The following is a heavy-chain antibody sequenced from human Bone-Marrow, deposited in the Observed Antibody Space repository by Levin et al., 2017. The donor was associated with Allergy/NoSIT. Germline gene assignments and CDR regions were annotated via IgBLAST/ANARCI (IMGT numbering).Heavy chain of an antibody. CDR1: GFNFVKAW. CDR2: IETTNDGGTT. J-gene: IGHJ4*02. V-gene: IGHV3-15*07. D-gene: IGHD6-13*01. CDR3: TTGAAGLY. Sequence: GGSLRLSCTVSGFNFVKAWMNWVRQAPGRGLEWVGHIETTNDGGTTDYATDVKGRFTISRDDSKNTVYLEMKSLKSEDTGTYYCTTGAAGLYWGQGSQVVVSS.